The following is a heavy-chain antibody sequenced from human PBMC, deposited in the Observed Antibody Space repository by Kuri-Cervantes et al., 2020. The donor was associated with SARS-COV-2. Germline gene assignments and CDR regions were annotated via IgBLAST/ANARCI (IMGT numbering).Heavy chain of an antibody. CDR2: IYHSGST. V-gene: IGHV4-38-2*02. D-gene: IGHD2-15*01. J-gene: IGHJ6*03. CDR3: ARWGYCSGGSCYFPYYYYMDV. CDR1: GYSISSGYY. Sequence: SETLSLTCTVSGYSISSGYYWGWIRQPPGKGLEWIGSIYHSGSTYYNPSLKSRVTISVDTSKNQFSLKLSSVTAADTAVYYCARWGYCSGGSCYFPYYYYMDVWGKGTTVTVSS.